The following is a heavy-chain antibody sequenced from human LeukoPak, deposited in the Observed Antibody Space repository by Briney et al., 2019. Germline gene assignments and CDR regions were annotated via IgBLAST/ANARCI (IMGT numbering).Heavy chain of an antibody. J-gene: IGHJ4*02. D-gene: IGHD3-22*01. CDR2: IYHSGST. CDR3: ARENYYDSSGPPDY. V-gene: IGHV4-4*02. CDR1: GGSISSSNW. Sequence: SETLSLTCAVSGGSISSSNWWSWVRQPPGKGLEWIGEIYHSGSTNYDPSLKSRVTISVDKSKNQFSLKLNSVTAADTAVYYCARENYYDSSGPPDYWGQGTLVTVSS.